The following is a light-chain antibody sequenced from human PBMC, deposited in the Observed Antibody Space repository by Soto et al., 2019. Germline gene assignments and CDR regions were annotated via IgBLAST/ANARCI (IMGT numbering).Light chain of an antibody. J-gene: IGLJ1*01. V-gene: IGLV1-44*01. CDR2: SNN. CDR3: AAWDDSLNGYV. Sequence: QSVLTQPPSASETPGQRVTISCSGSSSNIGGNIVNWYQQLPGTAPKLLIYSNNQRPSGVPDRFSGSKSGTSASLAISGLQSEDEADYYCAAWDDSLNGYVFGTGTKLTVL. CDR1: SSNIGGNI.